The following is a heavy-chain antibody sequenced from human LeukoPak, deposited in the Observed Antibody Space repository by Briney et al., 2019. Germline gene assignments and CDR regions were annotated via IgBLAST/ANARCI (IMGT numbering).Heavy chain of an antibody. D-gene: IGHD7-27*01. Sequence: PSETLSLTCTISGGSVSDYYWSWIRQSPGRGLEWIGYIYHTGSTSYSPSLKSRVTISADTSQNQFSLKLSSVTAADTAVYYCASRKLGNDYWGQGTLVTVSS. V-gene: IGHV4-59*02. CDR2: IYHTGST. CDR3: ASRKLGNDY. CDR1: GGSVSDYY. J-gene: IGHJ4*02.